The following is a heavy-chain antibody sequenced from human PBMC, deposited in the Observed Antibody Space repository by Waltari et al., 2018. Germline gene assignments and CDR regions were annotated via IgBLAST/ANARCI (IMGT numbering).Heavy chain of an antibody. D-gene: IGHD2-15*01. CDR3: ARDRGRGLYLDS. V-gene: IGHV4-4*02. CDR2: VYGGGRT. J-gene: IGHJ4*02. Sequence: QLQLQESGPGLVQPSGTLSLTCAVSGDSMSSAYWWSWLRQPPGKGLEWIGQVYGGGRTNYNPSFASRVTVALDTYNKQFSLKVTSATAADTAVYYCARDRGRGLYLDSWGPGLLVTVSP. CDR1: GDSMSSAYW.